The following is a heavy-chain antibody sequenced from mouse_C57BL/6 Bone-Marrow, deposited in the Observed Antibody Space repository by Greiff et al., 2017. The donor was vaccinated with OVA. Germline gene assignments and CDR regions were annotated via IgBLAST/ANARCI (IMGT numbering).Heavy chain of an antibody. J-gene: IGHJ4*01. CDR1: GYAFTNYL. CDR2: INPGSGGT. Sequence: VKLQESGAELVRPGTSVKVSCKASGYAFTNYLIEWVKQRPGQGLEWIGVINPGSGGTNYNEKFKGKATLTADKSSSTAYMQLSSLTSEDSAVYFCARGRNSNYAMDYWGQGTSVTVSS. CDR3: ARGRNSNYAMDY. D-gene: IGHD2-5*01. V-gene: IGHV1-54*01.